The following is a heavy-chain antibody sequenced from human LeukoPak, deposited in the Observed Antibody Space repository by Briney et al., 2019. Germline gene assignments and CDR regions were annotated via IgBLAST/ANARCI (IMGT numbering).Heavy chain of an antibody. CDR3: ARRLSGYSSSWYKQDAFDI. CDR2: IYYSGST. D-gene: IGHD6-13*01. V-gene: IGHV4-39*07. Sequence: KPSETLSLTCTVSGGSISSSSYYWGWIRQPPGKGLEWIGSIYYSGSTYYNPSLKSRVTISVDTSKNQFSLKLSSVTAADTAVYYCARRLSGYSSSWYKQDAFDIWGQGTMVTVPS. J-gene: IGHJ3*02. CDR1: GGSISSSSYY.